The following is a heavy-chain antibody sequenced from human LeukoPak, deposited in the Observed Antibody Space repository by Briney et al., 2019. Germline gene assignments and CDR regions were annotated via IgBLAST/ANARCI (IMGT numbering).Heavy chain of an antibody. V-gene: IGHV3-21*01. Sequence: GGSLRLSCAASGFTFSSYSMNWVRQAPGKGLEWVSSISSSSSYIYYADSVKGRFTISRDNAKNSLYLQMNSLRAEDTAVYYCARAGEMATQRSKPYYYYYMDVWGKGTTVTVSS. D-gene: IGHD5-24*01. CDR1: GFTFSSYS. CDR2: ISSSSSYI. J-gene: IGHJ6*03. CDR3: ARAGEMATQRSKPYYYYYMDV.